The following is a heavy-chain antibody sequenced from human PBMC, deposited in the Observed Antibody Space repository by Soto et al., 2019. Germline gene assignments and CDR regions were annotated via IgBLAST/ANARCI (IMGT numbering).Heavy chain of an antibody. V-gene: IGHV4-31*03. CDR3: ARDQSDAFDI. CDR1: GGSISSGGYC. J-gene: IGHJ3*02. CDR2: IYYSGST. Sequence: SETLSLTCTVSGGSISSGGYCWSWIRQHPGKGLEWIGYIYYSGSTYYNPSLKSRVTISVDTSKNQFSLKLSSVTAADTAVYYCARDQSDAFDIWGQGTMVTVSS.